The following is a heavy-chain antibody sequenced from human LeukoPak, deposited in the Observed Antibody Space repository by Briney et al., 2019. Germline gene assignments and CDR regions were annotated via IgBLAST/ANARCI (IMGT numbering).Heavy chain of an antibody. CDR1: GFTFSAYS. CDR2: IGISSGNT. Sequence: GGSLRLSCAASGFTFSAYSMNWVRQAPGKGLEWISYIGISSGNTKYADSVKGRFTISGDKAKNSLYLQMNSLRVEDTAVCYCARDYKYAFDNWGQGTLVTVSS. CDR3: ARDYKYAFDN. D-gene: IGHD5-24*01. V-gene: IGHV3-48*01. J-gene: IGHJ4*02.